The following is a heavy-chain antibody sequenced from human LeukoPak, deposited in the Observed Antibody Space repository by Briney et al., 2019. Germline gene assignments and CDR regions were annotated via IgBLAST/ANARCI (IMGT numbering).Heavy chain of an antibody. Sequence: GGSLRLSCAASGFTFGDYAMHWVRQAPGKGLEWVSGISWNSGDIGYADSVKGRFTISRDNAKNTLYLQMNSLRAEDTAVYYCARDPHMTTVTTGIGNWGQGTLVTVSS. J-gene: IGHJ4*02. CDR1: GFTFGDYA. CDR2: ISWNSGDI. CDR3: ARDPHMTTVTTGIGN. V-gene: IGHV3-9*01. D-gene: IGHD4-17*01.